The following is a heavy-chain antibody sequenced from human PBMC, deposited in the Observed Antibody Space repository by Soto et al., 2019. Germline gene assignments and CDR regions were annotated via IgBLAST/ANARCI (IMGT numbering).Heavy chain of an antibody. J-gene: IGHJ4*02. CDR3: AHGLSKAGGHPHRRSGGLDY. CDR1: GFSLSPSGVG. D-gene: IGHD2-8*02. Sequence: GPTLVNPTQTLTLTCTFSGFSLSPSGVGVGWIRQPPGKALEWLALIYWDDDKRYSPSLKSRLTITKDTSKNQVVLTMTNMDPVDTATYYCAHGLSKAGGHPHRRSGGLDYWGQGTLVTVSS. V-gene: IGHV2-5*02. CDR2: IYWDDDK.